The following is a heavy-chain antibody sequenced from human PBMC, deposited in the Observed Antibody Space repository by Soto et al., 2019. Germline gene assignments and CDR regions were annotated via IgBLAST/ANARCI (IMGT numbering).Heavy chain of an antibody. V-gene: IGHV1-46*03. CDR2: INPSGGST. D-gene: IGHD3-9*01. J-gene: IGHJ6*02. CDR3: AKVLRYFDGMDV. CDR1: GYTFTSYY. Sequence: QVQLVQSGAEVKKPGASVKVSCKASGYTFTSYYMHWVRQAPGQGLEWMGIINPSGGSTSYAQKFQGRVTMTRNTSTSTVYMELSSLRSEDTAVYYCAKVLRYFDGMDVWGQGTTVTVSS.